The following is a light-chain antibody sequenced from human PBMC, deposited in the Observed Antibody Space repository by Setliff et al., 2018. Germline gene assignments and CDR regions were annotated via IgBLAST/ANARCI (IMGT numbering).Light chain of an antibody. CDR1: QTVFSSSSNKNY. CDR2: GAS. CDR3: QQYYTTPT. V-gene: IGKV4-1*01. Sequence: DIVMTQSPDSLAVSLGERATINCKSSQTVFSSSSNKNYLAWYQQKPGQPPKLLIHGASTRDLAVPGRFSGSGSGTDFTLTITSLQADDVAVYFCQQYYTTPTFGQGTKVDIK. J-gene: IGKJ1*01.